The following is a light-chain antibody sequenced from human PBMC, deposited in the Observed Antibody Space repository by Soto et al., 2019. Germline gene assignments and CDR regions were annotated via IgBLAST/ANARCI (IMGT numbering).Light chain of an antibody. V-gene: IGLV2-14*01. CDR2: DVS. J-gene: IGLJ1*01. CDR1: SSDVGGYNY. CDR3: SAYTSSSLYV. Sequence: QSALTQPASVSGSPGQSITISCTGTSSDVGGYNYVSWYQQHPGKAPKLMIYDVSNRPSGVSNRFSSSKSGNTPSLTISGLQAEDEADYYCSAYTSSSLYVFGTGTNLTVL.